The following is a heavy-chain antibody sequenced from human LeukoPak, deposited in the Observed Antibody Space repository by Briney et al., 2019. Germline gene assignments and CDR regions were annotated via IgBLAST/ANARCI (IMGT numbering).Heavy chain of an antibody. CDR3: ARDLDHRGYYYGMDV. D-gene: IGHD1-14*01. CDR2: ISYDGSNK. V-gene: IGHV3-30*03. CDR1: GFTFSSYG. J-gene: IGHJ6*02. Sequence: GGSLRLSCAASGFTFSSYGMHWVRQAPGKGLEGVAVISYDGSNKYYADSVKGRFTISRDNSKNTLYLQMNSLRAEDTAVYYCARDLDHRGYYYGMDVWGQGTTVTVSS.